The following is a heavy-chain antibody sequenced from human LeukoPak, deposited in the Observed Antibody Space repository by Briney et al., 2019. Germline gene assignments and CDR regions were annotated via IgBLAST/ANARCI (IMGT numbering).Heavy chain of an antibody. J-gene: IGHJ6*02. CDR1: GYTFTSYG. CDR3: ARGQYYYDSSGYWGYYYYYGMDV. Sequence: SVTVASKAYGYTFTSYGISWVRQAPGQGLEWMGWISAYNGNTNYAQKLQGRVTMTTDTSTSTAYMELRSLRSDDTAVYYCARGQYYYDSSGYWGYYYYYGMDVWGQGTTVTVSS. CDR2: ISAYNGNT. D-gene: IGHD3-22*01. V-gene: IGHV1-18*01.